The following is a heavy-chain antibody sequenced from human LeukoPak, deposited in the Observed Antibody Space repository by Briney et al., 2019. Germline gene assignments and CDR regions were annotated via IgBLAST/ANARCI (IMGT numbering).Heavy chain of an antibody. Sequence: GGSLRLSCAAPGFNFSVSDKVWAAQAHGKGLEWVWTITHNSANIYYADSVKGRFSISRDNARNSLFLQMTSLRAEDTAVYYCAVNFRHWGPGTLVTVSS. CDR2: ITHNSANI. CDR1: GFNFSVSD. D-gene: IGHD2/OR15-2a*01. V-gene: IGHV3-21*01. J-gene: IGHJ4*02. CDR3: AVNFRH.